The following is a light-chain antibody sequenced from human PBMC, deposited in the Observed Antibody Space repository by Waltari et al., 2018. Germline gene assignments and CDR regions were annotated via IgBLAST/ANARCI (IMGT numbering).Light chain of an antibody. CDR3: QQYNSYSLLS. V-gene: IGKV1-5*03. J-gene: IGKJ4*01. CDR1: QSISNW. CDR2: RAS. Sequence: DIAMTQSPATLSASLGDRSSIHCRASQSISNWLAWYQQKPGKAPKLLIYRASTLASGVPSRFSGSGSGTTFTLTISSLQPDDFATYYCQQYNSYSLLSFGGGTKVEIK.